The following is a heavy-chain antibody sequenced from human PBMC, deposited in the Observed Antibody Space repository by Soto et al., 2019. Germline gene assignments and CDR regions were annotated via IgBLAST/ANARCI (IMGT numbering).Heavy chain of an antibody. D-gene: IGHD6-19*01. CDR1: GGSISSSSYY. Sequence: QLQLQESGPGLVKPSETLSLTCTVSGGSISSSSYYWGWIRQPPGKGLEWIGSIYYSGSTYYNPSLKSRVTISVYTSKNQFSLKLSSVTAADTAVYYCAVTGYSSGWFGPSLDYWGQGTLVTVSS. J-gene: IGHJ4*02. V-gene: IGHV4-39*01. CDR3: AVTGYSSGWFGPSLDY. CDR2: IYYSGST.